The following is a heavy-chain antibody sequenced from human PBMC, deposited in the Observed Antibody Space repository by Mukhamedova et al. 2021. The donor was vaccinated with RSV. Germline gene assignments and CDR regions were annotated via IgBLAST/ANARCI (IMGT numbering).Heavy chain of an antibody. J-gene: IGHJ4*02. D-gene: IGHD3-22*01. V-gene: IGHV1-69*01. CDR3: ARASSGYYPNFDY. CDR2: GTA. Sequence: GTANYAQKFQGRVTLTADESTSTAYMELSSLRSEDTAVYYCARASSGYYPNFDYWGQGTLVTVSP.